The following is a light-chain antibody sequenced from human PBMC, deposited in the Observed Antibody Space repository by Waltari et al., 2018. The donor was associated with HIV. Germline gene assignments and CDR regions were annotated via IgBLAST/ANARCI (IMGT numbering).Light chain of an antibody. CDR2: KTS. CDR1: QSLGIW. V-gene: IGKV1-5*03. Sequence: DIQVTQSPSTLSASVGDSVTITCRASQSLGIWLAWYQQKPGKAPKLLIYKTSTLEIGVPSRFSGSRSGTEFTLTISSLEPDDFATYYCQQSLTFTFGPGTKVDLK. J-gene: IGKJ3*01. CDR3: QQSLTFT.